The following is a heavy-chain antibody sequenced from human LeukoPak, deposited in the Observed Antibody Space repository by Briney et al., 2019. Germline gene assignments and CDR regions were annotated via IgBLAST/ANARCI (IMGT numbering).Heavy chain of an antibody. J-gene: IGHJ4*02. D-gene: IGHD1-26*01. CDR1: GFTFSTYS. V-gene: IGHV3-21*01. Sequence: GGSLRLSCAASGFTFSTYSMSWVRQAPGKGLEWVASISSSSTYIYYAGSVKGRFTISRDNAKNLLYLEMNSLRAEDTAVYYCARVPGEMGATLAYLDYWGQGTLVIVSS. CDR2: ISSSSTYI. CDR3: ARVPGEMGATLAYLDY.